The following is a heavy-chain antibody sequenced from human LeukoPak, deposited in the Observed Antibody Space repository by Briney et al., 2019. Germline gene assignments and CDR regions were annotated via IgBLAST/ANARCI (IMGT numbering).Heavy chain of an antibody. J-gene: IGHJ6*02. CDR3: ARENTIFGVYYGMDV. Sequence: GGSLRLSCAASGFTFSSYSMNWVRQAPGKGLKWVSSISSSSSYIYYADSVKGRFTISRDNAKNSLYLQMNSLRAEDTAVYYCARENTIFGVYYGMDVWGQGTTVTVSS. CDR2: ISSSSSYI. CDR1: GFTFSSYS. D-gene: IGHD3-3*01. V-gene: IGHV3-21*01.